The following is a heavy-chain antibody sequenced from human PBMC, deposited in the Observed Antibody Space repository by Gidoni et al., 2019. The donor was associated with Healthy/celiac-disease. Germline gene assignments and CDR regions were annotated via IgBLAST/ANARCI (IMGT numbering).Heavy chain of an antibody. CDR2: INSDGSST. J-gene: IGHJ4*02. V-gene: IGHV3-74*01. CDR1: GFTFSSSW. CDR3: ARRDGYNWGYGR. Sequence: EVQLVESGGRFVQPGGHLSPPRHASGFTFSSSWMHWVRQAPGKGLVWVSRINSDGSSTSYADSVKGRFTISRDNAKNTLYLQMNSLRAEDTAVYYCARRDGYNWGYGRWGQGTLVTVSS. D-gene: IGHD5-12*01.